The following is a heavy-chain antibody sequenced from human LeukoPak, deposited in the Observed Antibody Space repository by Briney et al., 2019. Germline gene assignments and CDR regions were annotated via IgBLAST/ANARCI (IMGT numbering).Heavy chain of an antibody. CDR1: GFTFSSYG. J-gene: IGHJ4*02. CDR2: IWYDGSNK. Sequence: GRSLRLSCAACGFTFSSYGMHWVRQAPGKGLEWVAVIWYDGSNKYYADSVKGRFTISRDNSKNTLYLQMNSLRAEDTAVYYCARDTRGYFDYWGQGTLVTVSS. CDR3: ARDTRGYFDY. V-gene: IGHV3-33*01.